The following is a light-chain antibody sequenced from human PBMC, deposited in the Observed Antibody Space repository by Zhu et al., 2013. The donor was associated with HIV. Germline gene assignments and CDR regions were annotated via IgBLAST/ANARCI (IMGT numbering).Light chain of an antibody. J-gene: IGKJ4*01. Sequence: EIVLTQSPGTLSLSPGERATLSCRASQSVSSSYLAWYQQRPGQAPGLLIYGASSRATGIPDRFSGSGSGTDFTLSISRLEPEDFAVYYCQQYGSSPLTFGGGPTVEIK. CDR2: GAS. V-gene: IGKV3-20*01. CDR3: QQYGSSPLT. CDR1: QSVSSSY.